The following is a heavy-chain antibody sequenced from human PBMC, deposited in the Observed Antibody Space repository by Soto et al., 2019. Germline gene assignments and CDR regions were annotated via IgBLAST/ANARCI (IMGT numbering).Heavy chain of an antibody. CDR2: IYYSGST. J-gene: IGHJ3*02. CDR3: ASPSVATLGQAAFDI. CDR1: GGSISSSSYY. Sequence: SETLSLTCTVSGGSISSSSYYWGWIRQPPGKGLEWIGSIYYSGSTYYNPSFKSRVTISVATSKNQFSLKLSSVTAADTAVYYCASPSVATLGQAAFDIWGQGTMVTVSS. V-gene: IGHV4-39*01. D-gene: IGHD5-12*01.